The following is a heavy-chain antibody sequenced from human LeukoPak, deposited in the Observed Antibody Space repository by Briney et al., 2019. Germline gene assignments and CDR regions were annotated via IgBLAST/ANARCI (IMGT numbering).Heavy chain of an antibody. CDR1: GGSISSSSYY. J-gene: IGHJ5*02. CDR2: IYYSGST. V-gene: IGHV4-39*07. Sequence: RTSETLSLTCTVSGGSISSSSYYWGWIRQPPGKGLEWIGSIYYSGSTYYNPSLKSRVTISVDTSKNQFSLKLSSVTAADTAVYYCARVGSFNWFDPWGQGTLVTVSS. D-gene: IGHD6-13*01. CDR3: ARVGSFNWFDP.